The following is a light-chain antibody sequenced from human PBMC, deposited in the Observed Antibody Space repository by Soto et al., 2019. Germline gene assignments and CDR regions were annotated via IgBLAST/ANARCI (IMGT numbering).Light chain of an antibody. CDR1: SSDVGGYNY. CDR3: SSYAGSNGVV. V-gene: IGLV2-11*01. CDR2: DVS. J-gene: IGLJ2*01. Sequence: QSALTQPRSVSGSPGQSVTISCTGTSSDVGGYNYVSWYQQHPGKAPKLMIYDVSKRPSGVPDRFSGSKSGNTASLTISGLQAEDEAEYFCSSYAGSNGVVFGGGSKLTVL.